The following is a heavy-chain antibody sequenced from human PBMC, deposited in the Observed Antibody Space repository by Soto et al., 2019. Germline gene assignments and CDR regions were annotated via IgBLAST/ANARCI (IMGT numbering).Heavy chain of an antibody. V-gene: IGHV6-1*01. D-gene: IGHD3-16*01. CDR3: ARWGVTGNYYFDY. Sequence: PSQTLSLTCAISGDSVSSSSVAWNWIRQSPSRGLEWLGRTYYRSKWYYAYAESVKSRITINSDTSKNQFSLQLNSVTPEDTAVYYCARWGVTGNYYFDYWGQGTLVTVYS. CDR1: GDSVSSSSVA. J-gene: IGHJ4*02. CDR2: TYYRSKWYY.